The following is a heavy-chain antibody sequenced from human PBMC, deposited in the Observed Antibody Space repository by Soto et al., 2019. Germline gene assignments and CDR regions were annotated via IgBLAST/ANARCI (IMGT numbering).Heavy chain of an antibody. D-gene: IGHD2-21*01. CDR3: AKDGGYGGNSWYFDL. V-gene: IGHV3-30*18. CDR2: ISYDGSSK. CDR1: GFTFNSYS. Sequence: QVQLVESGGGVVQPGRSLRLSCAASGFTFNSYSMHWVRQAPGKGQEWVAGISYDGSSKYYADSVKGRFTISRDNSKNTLYLQLDSLRPEDTAVYFCAKDGGYGGNSWYFDLWGRGTLVTVSS. J-gene: IGHJ2*01.